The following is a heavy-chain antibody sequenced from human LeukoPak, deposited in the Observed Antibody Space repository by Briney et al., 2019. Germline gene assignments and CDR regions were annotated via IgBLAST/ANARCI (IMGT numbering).Heavy chain of an antibody. CDR3: ARARIAAAGSDY. CDR1: GYTFTGYY. D-gene: IGHD6-13*01. V-gene: IGHV1-2*02. CDR2: INPNSGGT. Sequence: ASVKVSCKASGYTFTGYYMHWVRQAPGQGLEWMGWINPNSGGTNYAQKFQGRVTMTRDTSIGTAYTELSRLRSDDTAVYYCARARIAAAGSDYWGQGTLVTVSS. J-gene: IGHJ4*02.